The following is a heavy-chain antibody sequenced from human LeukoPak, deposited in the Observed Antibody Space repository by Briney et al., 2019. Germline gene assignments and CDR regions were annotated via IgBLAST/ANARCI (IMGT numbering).Heavy chain of an antibody. CDR3: ARRFPRNYNDYGGNTHWYFDL. Sequence: PXXTLSLTCTVSGGSISXYYWSWIRQPPGKGLEWIGYIYYSGSTNYNPSLKSRVTISVDTSKNQFSLKLSSVTAADTAVYYCARRFPRNYNDYGGNTHWYFDLWGRGTLVTVSS. CDR1: GGSISXYY. V-gene: IGHV4-59*08. CDR2: IYYSGST. J-gene: IGHJ2*01. D-gene: IGHD4-23*01.